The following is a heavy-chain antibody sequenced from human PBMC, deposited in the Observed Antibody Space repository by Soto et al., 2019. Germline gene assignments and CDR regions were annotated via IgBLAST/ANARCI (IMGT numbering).Heavy chain of an antibody. V-gene: IGHV1-69*01. CDR1: GGTFSSYP. D-gene: IGHD1-1*01. Sequence: QVQLVQSGAEVKKPGSSVKVSCKASGGTFSSYPISWVRQAPGQGLEWMGVIIPIFGSTNSAQRFQGRVTITEDESTSTAYMELSSLRSDDTAVYYCARPRTTGTTKGYDYWGQGALVTVSS. CDR3: ARPRTTGTTKGYDY. J-gene: IGHJ4*02. CDR2: IIPIFGST.